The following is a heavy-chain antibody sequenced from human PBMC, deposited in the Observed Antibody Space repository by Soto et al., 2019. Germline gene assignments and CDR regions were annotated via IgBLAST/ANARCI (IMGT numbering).Heavy chain of an antibody. V-gene: IGHV3-21*01. CDR2: ISSSSSYI. D-gene: IGHD3-16*02. Sequence: GGSLRLSCAASGFTFSSYSMNWVRQAPGKGLEWVSSISSSSSYIYYADSVKGRFTISRDNAKNSLYLQMNSLRAEDTAVYYCARDQGDYIWGSYRYASVYWGQGTLVTVS. J-gene: IGHJ4*02. CDR3: ARDQGDYIWGSYRYASVY. CDR1: GFTFSSYS.